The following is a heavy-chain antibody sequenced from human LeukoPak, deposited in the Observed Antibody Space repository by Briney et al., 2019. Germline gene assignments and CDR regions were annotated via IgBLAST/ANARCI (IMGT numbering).Heavy chain of an antibody. Sequence: SETLSLTCTVSGVSISGYYWSWIRQPPGKGLEWIGYIYSSGSTNYNPSLRSRVTISVDTSKNQFSLKLSSVTTADTAVYYCARDLSGGIAALDYWGQGTLVTVSS. CDR2: IYSSGST. J-gene: IGHJ4*02. CDR1: GVSISGYY. D-gene: IGHD6-6*01. CDR3: ARDLSGGIAALDY. V-gene: IGHV4-59*01.